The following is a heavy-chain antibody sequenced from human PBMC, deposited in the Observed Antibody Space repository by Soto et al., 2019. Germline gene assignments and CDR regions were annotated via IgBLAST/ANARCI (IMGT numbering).Heavy chain of an antibody. CDR2: IYYSGST. J-gene: IGHJ4*02. CDR1: GGSISSGDYY. V-gene: IGHV4-30-4*01. Sequence: SETLSLTCTVSGGSISSGDYYWSWIRQPPGKGLEWIGYIYYSGSTYYNPSLKSRVTISVDTSKNQFSLKLSSVTAADTAVYCCARAGGYPDYFDYWGQGTLVTVSS. D-gene: IGHD3-22*01. CDR3: ARAGGYPDYFDY.